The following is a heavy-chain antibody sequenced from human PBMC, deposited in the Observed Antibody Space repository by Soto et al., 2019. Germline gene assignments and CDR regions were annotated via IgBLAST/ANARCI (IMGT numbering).Heavy chain of an antibody. CDR2: XNXXXSX. V-gene: IGHV4-34*01. Sequence: SETLSLTCAAYGGSFTGNYSSWIRQPPGXGLEXXXEXNXXXSXXXXPSLKSRVSISIDTSKKQFSLNLTSVTAADTAVYYCATYRKFFQIWGKGTKVTVSS. J-gene: IGHJ6*04. CDR1: GGSFTGNY. D-gene: IGHD3-3*01. CDR3: ATYRKFFQI.